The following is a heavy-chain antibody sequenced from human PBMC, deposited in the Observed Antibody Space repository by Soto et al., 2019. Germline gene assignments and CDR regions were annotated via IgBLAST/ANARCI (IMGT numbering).Heavy chain of an antibody. Sequence: PGESLKISCKGSGYNFASYWISWVRHMRGKGLQWMGKIDPGDSYTNYSPSFQGHVTISADKSINTAYLQWNSLKASDTAIYYCARHTDYVWGGPSPPRDQWGQGNLVTVSS. CDR2: IDPGDSYT. J-gene: IGHJ4*02. CDR3: ARHTDYVWGGPSPPRDQ. V-gene: IGHV5-10-1*01. CDR1: GYNFASYW. D-gene: IGHD3-16*01.